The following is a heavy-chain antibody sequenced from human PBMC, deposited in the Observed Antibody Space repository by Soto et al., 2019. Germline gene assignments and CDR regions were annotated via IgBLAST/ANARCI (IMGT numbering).Heavy chain of an antibody. Sequence: SVKVSCKASGFTFTSSAVQWVRQARGQRLEWIGWIVVGSGNANYAQKFQERVNITRDMSTSTAYMELSSLRSEDTAVYYCAAPRGSYYRVDYYYGMDVWGQGTTVTVSS. D-gene: IGHD1-26*01. J-gene: IGHJ6*02. CDR3: AAPRGSYYRVDYYYGMDV. CDR1: GFTFTSSA. CDR2: IVVGSGNA. V-gene: IGHV1-58*01.